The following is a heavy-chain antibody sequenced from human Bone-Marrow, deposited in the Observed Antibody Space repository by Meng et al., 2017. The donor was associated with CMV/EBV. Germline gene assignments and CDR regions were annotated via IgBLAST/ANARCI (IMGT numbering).Heavy chain of an antibody. D-gene: IGHD3-22*01. J-gene: IGHJ4*02. CDR2: INHSGST. CDR3: ARGRAAFFTMIVVVSSDYFDY. Sequence: FSGYYWGWIRQPPGKGLEWIGEINHSGSTNYNPSLKSRVTISVDTSKNQFSLKLSSVTAADTAVYYCARGRAAFFTMIVVVSSDYFDYWGQGTLVTVSS. V-gene: IGHV4-34*01. CDR1: FSGYY.